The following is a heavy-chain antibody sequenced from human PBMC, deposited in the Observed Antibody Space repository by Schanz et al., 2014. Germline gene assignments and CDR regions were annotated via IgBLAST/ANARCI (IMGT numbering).Heavy chain of an antibody. D-gene: IGHD6-6*01. CDR2: ISTFRNEDT. CDR1: GYAFTTYG. CDR3: ARDQSPYTNSSDVRYFEY. V-gene: IGHV1-18*01. Sequence: QVQLVQSGAEVKKPGASVRVSCKVSGYAFTTYGISWVRQAPGQGPEFMGWISTFRNEDTNSAQRFQGRLTMTTDTSTSTAYMELRRLRSDDTGVYYCARDQSPYTNSSDVRYFEYWGQGSLVTVSS. J-gene: IGHJ4*02.